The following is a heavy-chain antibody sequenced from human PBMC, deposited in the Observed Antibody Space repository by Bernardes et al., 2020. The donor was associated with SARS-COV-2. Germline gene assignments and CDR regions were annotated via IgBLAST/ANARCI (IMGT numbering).Heavy chain of an antibody. V-gene: IGHV1-2*02. CDR1: GYTFTAYY. CDR2: ILPTSGAT. D-gene: IGHD3-22*01. Sequence: ASVKVSCKASGYTFTAYYIHWVRQAPGQGPEWMGWILPTSGATKYAQKFQGRITMTRDTSISTAYMGLSSLRSDDTADYYCASVTYSSGTDFDHWGQGTRVTGSS. CDR3: ASVTYSSGTDFDH. J-gene: IGHJ4*02.